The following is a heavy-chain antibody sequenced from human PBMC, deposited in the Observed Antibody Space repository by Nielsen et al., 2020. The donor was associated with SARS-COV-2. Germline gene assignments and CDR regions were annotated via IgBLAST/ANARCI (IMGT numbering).Heavy chain of an antibody. D-gene: IGHD2-15*01. V-gene: IGHV3-23*01. CDR1: GFTFSSYA. J-gene: IGHJ4*02. CDR3: ARGTLGCSGGSCYRLFDY. Sequence: GGSLRLSCAASGFTFSSYAMSWVRQAPGKGLEWVSAISGSGGSTYYADSVKGRFRISRDNAKNSLYLQMNSLRAEDTAVYYCARGTLGCSGGSCYRLFDYWGQGTLVTVSS. CDR2: ISGSGGST.